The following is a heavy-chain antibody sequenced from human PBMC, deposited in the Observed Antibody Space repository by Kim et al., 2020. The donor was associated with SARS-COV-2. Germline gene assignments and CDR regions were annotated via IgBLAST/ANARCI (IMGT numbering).Heavy chain of an antibody. CDR2: INHSGST. CDR3: ARGGVSGIGY. CDR1: GGSFSGYY. Sequence: SETLSLTCAVYGGSFSGYYWSWIRQPPGKGLEWIGEINHSGSTNYNPSLKSRVTISVDTSKNQFSLKLSSVTAADTAVYYCARGGVSGIGYWGQGTLVTV. V-gene: IGHV4-34*01. J-gene: IGHJ4*02. D-gene: IGHD1-1*01.